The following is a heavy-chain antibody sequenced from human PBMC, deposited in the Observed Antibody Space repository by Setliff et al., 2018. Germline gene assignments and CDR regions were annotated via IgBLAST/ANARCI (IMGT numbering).Heavy chain of an antibody. CDR2: IWDDGGNK. D-gene: IGHD2-15*01. Sequence: SLRLSCAASGFTFSFYRMHWVRQAPGKGLEWVAVIWDDGGNKYHADSVKGRFTISRDNSKNTLYLQMNSLRPEDTAVYYCARTCSGSGCYAGLESWGQGTPVTVSS. V-gene: IGHV3-33*08. CDR3: ARTCSGSGCYAGLES. J-gene: IGHJ4*02. CDR1: GFTFSFYR.